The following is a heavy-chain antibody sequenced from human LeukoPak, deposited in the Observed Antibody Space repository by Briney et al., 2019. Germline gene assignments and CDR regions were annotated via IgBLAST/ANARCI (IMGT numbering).Heavy chain of an antibody. D-gene: IGHD3-10*01. Sequence: SETLSLTCTVSGGSISSYYWSWIRQPPGKGLEWIGYIYYSGSTNYNPSLKGRVTISVDTSKNQFSLKLSSVTAADTAVYYCARTYGSGSYTHWGQGTLVTVSS. CDR1: GGSISSYY. CDR3: ARTYGSGSYTH. CDR2: IYYSGST. V-gene: IGHV4-59*08. J-gene: IGHJ1*01.